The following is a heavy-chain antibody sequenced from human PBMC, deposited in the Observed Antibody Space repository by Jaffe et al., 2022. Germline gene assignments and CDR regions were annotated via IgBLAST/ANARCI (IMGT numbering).Heavy chain of an antibody. D-gene: IGHD3-10*01. CDR1: GFTVSTNF. CDR2: LHSTGDK. V-gene: IGHV3-66*02. Sequence: RLVESGGGLVQPGGSLRLSCAASGFTVSTNFMGWVRQTPGKRLEWVSFLHSTGDKYYADSVKGRFTVSRDNSKNTMSLQMNGLRPEDTAVYYCARGETMESVGEYFDNWGQGTLVTVSS. J-gene: IGHJ4*02. CDR3: ARGETMESVGEYFDN.